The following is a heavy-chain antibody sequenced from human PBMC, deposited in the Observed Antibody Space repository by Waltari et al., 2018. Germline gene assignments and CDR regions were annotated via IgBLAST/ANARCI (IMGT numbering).Heavy chain of an antibody. CDR2: INAGNGKK. Sequence: QVQLVQSGAEVKKPGASVKVSCKASGYTFTSYAMHWVRQAPGQRLEWMGWINAGNGKKKYEQEFQGRVTITRDTSARTAEMELSSLRSEDMAGYYCARAAEGYSGASGLDYWGHGTLVTVSS. D-gene: IGHD6-19*01. CDR1: GYTFTSYA. J-gene: IGHJ4*01. CDR3: ARAAEGYSGASGLDY. V-gene: IGHV1-3*03.